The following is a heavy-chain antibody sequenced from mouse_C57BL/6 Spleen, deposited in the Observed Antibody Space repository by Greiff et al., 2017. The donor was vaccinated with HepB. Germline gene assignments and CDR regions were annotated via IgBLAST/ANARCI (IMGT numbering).Heavy chain of an antibody. V-gene: IGHV1-69*01. D-gene: IGHD3-2*01. J-gene: IGHJ2*01. Sequence: QVQLKQPGAELVMPGASVKLSCTASGYTFTSYWMHWVKQRPGQGLEWIGEIDPSDSYTNYNQKFQGKSTLTVDKSSSTAYLQLSSLTSEDSAVYYCARGGQLGLPLDYWGQGTTLTVSS. CDR2: IDPSDSYT. CDR1: GYTFTSYW. CDR3: ARGGQLGLPLDY.